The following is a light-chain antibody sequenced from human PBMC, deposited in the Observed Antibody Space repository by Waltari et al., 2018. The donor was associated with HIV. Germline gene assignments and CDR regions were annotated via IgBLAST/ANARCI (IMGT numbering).Light chain of an antibody. V-gene: IGLV3-21*04. J-gene: IGLJ2*01. CDR2: YDS. CDR3: QVWDSSSDHVV. CDR1: NIGSKS. Sequence: SSVLTQPPSVSVAPGKTARITCGGNNIGSKSVHWYQPKPGQAPVLVIYYDSDRPSGIPERFSGANSVNTATLTISRVEAGDEADDDCQVWDSSSDHVVFGGGTKLTVL.